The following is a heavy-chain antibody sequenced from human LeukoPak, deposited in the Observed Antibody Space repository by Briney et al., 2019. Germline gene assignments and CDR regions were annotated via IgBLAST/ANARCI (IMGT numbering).Heavy chain of an antibody. CDR1: GLTFSSYA. CDR2: ISYDGSNK. V-gene: IGHV3-30*01. D-gene: IGHD3-10*01. J-gene: IGHJ4*02. CDR3: ARSEFGN. Sequence: PGGSLRLSCAASGLTFSSYAMHWVRQAPGKGLEWVAVISYDGSNKYYADSVKGRFTISRDNSKNTLYLQMNSLRAEDTAVYYCARSEFGNWGQGTLVTVSS.